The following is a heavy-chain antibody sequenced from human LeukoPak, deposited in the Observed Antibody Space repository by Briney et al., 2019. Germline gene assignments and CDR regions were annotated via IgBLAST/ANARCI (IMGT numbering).Heavy chain of an antibody. D-gene: IGHD1-26*01. J-gene: IGHJ4*02. Sequence: GGSLRLSCAASGFTFSSYAMHWVRQAPGKGLEWVAVISYDGSNKYYADSVKGRFTISRDNSKNTLYLQMNSLRAEDTAVYYCAKESAWEGELPDYFDYWGQGTLVTVSS. CDR2: ISYDGSNK. V-gene: IGHV3-30*04. CDR3: AKESAWEGELPDYFDY. CDR1: GFTFSSYA.